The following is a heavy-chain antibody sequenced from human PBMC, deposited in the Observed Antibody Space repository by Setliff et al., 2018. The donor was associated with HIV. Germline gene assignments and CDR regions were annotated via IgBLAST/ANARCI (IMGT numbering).Heavy chain of an antibody. V-gene: IGHV4-34*01. Sequence: SETLSLTCAVYGGSFSGYYWNWIRQPPGKGLEWIGEINHSGSTNYNPSLKSRVTISVDTSKNQFSLKLSSVTAADTAVYYCARGIYSYGYLFDYWGQGTLVTVSS. CDR2: INHSGST. D-gene: IGHD5-18*01. J-gene: IGHJ4*02. CDR3: ARGIYSYGYLFDY. CDR1: GGSFSGYY.